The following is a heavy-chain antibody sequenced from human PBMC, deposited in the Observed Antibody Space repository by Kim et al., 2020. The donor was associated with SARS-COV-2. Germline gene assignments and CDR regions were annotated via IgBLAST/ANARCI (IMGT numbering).Heavy chain of an antibody. D-gene: IGHD6-13*01. Sequence: SATLSLTCAVYGGSFSGYYWSWIRQPPGKGLEWIGEINHSGSTNYNPSLKSRVTISVDTSKNQFSLKLSSVTAADTAVYYCARPSYPGYSSSRQRGWFDPWGQGTLVTVSS. CDR1: GGSFSGYY. CDR2: INHSGST. J-gene: IGHJ5*02. V-gene: IGHV4-34*01. CDR3: ARPSYPGYSSSRQRGWFDP.